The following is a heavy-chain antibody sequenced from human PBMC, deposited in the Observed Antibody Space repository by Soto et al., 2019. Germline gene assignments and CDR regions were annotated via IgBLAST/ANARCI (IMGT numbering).Heavy chain of an antibody. Sequence: ETLCLTCTVSGGSIRTYYWSWIRQPPGKGLEWIGYIYYGGSTSYHPSLKSRLTISVDTSKNQVSLKLSSVTGADTGVYYCARDSGFDYRFDYWGQGTLVTVS. J-gene: IGHJ4*02. V-gene: IGHV4-59*12. CDR2: IYYGGST. CDR3: ARDSGFDYRFDY. D-gene: IGHD5-12*01. CDR1: GGSIRTYY.